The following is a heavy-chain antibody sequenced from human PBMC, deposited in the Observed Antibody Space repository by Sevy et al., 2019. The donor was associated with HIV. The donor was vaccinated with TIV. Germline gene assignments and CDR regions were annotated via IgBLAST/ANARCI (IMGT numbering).Heavy chain of an antibody. J-gene: IGHJ4*02. Sequence: ASVKVSCKASGVTFSNYAISWVRQAPGQGLEWMGGIIPMFGTPSYAQKFQGRVTITADESTSTAYMELTSLRSEDMAVYYCARDSLYSTNWAFDYWGQGTLVTVSS. D-gene: IGHD6-13*01. V-gene: IGHV1-69*13. CDR1: GVTFSNYA. CDR2: IIPMFGTP. CDR3: ARDSLYSTNWAFDY.